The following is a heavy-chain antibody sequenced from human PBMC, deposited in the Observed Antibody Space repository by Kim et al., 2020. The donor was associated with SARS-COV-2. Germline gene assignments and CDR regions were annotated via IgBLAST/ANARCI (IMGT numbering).Heavy chain of an antibody. J-gene: IGHJ4*02. CDR3: ARSFYNNYAFLDY. CDR1: GFTFSSYA. CDR2: ISYDGSNK. Sequence: GGSLRLSCAASGFTFSSYAMHWVRQAPGKGLEWVAVISYDGSNKYYADSVKGRFTISRDNSKNTLYLQMNSLRAEDTAVYYCARSFYNNYAFLDYWGQGTLVTVSS. V-gene: IGHV3-30-3*01. D-gene: IGHD3-10*01.